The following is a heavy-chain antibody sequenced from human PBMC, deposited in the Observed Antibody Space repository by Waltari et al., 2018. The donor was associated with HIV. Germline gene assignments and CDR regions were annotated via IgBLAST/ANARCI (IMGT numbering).Heavy chain of an antibody. CDR3: ARAFHDKSGYYPFDH. Sequence: LVESGGALVKPGGSLRLSCAASGFTFSDYFMSWIRQAPGKGREWFSYIGPDSGAIEYADSVKGRFTISRDNAKNSLYLQMNSLRVGDTALYYCARAFHDKSGYYPFDHWGQGTLVTVSS. J-gene: IGHJ4*02. D-gene: IGHD3-22*01. CDR2: IGPDSGAI. V-gene: IGHV3-11*04. CDR1: GFTFSDYF.